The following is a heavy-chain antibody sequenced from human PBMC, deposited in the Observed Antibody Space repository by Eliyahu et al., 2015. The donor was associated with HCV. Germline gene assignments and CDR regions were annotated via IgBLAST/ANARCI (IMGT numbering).Heavy chain of an antibody. CDR1: GATFNSHT. CDR2: EGSVPILA. D-gene: IGHD5-12*01. V-gene: IGHV1-69*08. Sequence: QGRLVQSGAEVRRPGSSVNVSCQASGATFNSHTISWVRQTPGHRGYGWGWEGSVPILAEYAQTFRDRVTIIADRSSATVYMTLSGLTSEDAGMYYCAKEIALYGGTWSPLDPWGPGTPVTVSS. CDR3: AKEIALYGGTWSPLDP. J-gene: IGHJ5*02.